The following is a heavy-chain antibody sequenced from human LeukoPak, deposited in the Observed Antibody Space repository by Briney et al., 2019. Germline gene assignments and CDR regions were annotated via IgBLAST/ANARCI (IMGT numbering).Heavy chain of an antibody. D-gene: IGHD5-12*01. CDR1: GGSISSGGYY. J-gene: IGHJ4*02. V-gene: IGHV4-31*03. CDR3: ARVRSGYDPRTVYFDY. CDR2: IYYSGST. Sequence: SETLSLTCTVSGGSISSGGYYWSWIRQHPGKGLEWIGCIYYSGSTYYNPSLKSRVTISVDTSKNQFSLKLSSVTAADTAVYSCARVRSGYDPRTVYFDYWGQGTLVTVSS.